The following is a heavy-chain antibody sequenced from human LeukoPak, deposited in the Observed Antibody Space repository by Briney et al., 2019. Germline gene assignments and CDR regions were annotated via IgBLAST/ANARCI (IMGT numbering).Heavy chain of an antibody. CDR3: AREYYYDSSGYLIGQYFDY. CDR2: ISAYNGNT. J-gene: IGHJ4*02. D-gene: IGHD3-22*01. CDR1: GYTFTSYG. Sequence: ASVKVSCMASGYTFTSYGISWVRQAPGQGLEWMGWISAYNGNTNYAQKLQGRVTMTTDTSTSTAYMELRSLRSDDTAVYYCAREYYYDSSGYLIGQYFDYWGQGTLVTVSS. V-gene: IGHV1-18*01.